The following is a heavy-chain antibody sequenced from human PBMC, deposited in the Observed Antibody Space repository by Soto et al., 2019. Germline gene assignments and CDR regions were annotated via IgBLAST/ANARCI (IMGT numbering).Heavy chain of an antibody. Sequence: QVQLVESGGGVGQPGRSLRLSCAASGFTFSSYAMHWVRQAPGKGLEWVAVISYDGSNKYYAYSVKGRFTISRDNSKNTLYLQMKSLRAEDTAVYYCARDREKGGKYYYYGMDVWGQGTTVTVSS. CDR1: GFTFSSYA. CDR2: ISYDGSNK. V-gene: IGHV3-30-3*01. D-gene: IGHD3-16*01. J-gene: IGHJ6*02. CDR3: ARDREKGGKYYYYGMDV.